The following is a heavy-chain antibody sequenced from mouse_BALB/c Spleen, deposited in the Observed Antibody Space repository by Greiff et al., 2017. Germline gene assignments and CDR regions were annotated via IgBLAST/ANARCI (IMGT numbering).Heavy chain of an antibody. D-gene: IGHD2-1*01. CDR2: IDPANGNT. J-gene: IGHJ3*01. CDR1: GFNIKDTY. V-gene: IGHV14-3*02. CDR3: ARFYYGNYRFAY. Sequence: VQLQQSGAELVKPGASVKLSCTASGFNIKDTYMHWVKQRPEQGLEWIGRIDPANGNTKYDPKFQGKATITADTSSNTAYLQLSSLTSEDTAVYYCARFYYGNYRFAYWGQGTLVTVSA.